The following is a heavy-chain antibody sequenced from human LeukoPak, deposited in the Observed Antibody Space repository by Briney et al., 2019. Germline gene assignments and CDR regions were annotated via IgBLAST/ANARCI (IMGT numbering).Heavy chain of an antibody. J-gene: IGHJ3*02. V-gene: IGHV3-30*18. CDR2: ISSDGSSK. D-gene: IGHD2-15*01. Sequence: GRSLRLSCVASGFTFSYYGIHWVRQAPGKGLEWVAVISSDGSSKYYEDSVKGRFTISRDNSKKTLYLQMNSLRTEDTAWYYCAKGGRVVVSMGDAFDIWGQGTTVTVSS. CDR3: AKGGRVVVSMGDAFDI. CDR1: GFTFSYYG.